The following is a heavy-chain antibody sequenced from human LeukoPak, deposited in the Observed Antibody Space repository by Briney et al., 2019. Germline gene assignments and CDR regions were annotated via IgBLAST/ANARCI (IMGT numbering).Heavy chain of an antibody. D-gene: IGHD3-22*01. CDR1: GFTFRYYA. J-gene: IGHJ4*02. Sequence: GGSLRLSCAASGFTFRYYAISWVRQAPGKGLEWVSAISAGGGDTYYADSMKGRFTISRDNSKNTLYLQMNSLRVEDTAIYYCAKSDYYDSSGHPSSFDYWGQGTLVTVSS. V-gene: IGHV3-23*01. CDR2: ISAGGGDT. CDR3: AKSDYYDSSGHPSSFDY.